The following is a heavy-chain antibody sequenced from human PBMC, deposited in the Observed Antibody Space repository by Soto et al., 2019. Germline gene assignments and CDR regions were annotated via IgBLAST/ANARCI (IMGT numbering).Heavy chain of an antibody. D-gene: IGHD3-22*01. Sequence: EVQLVESGGGLIQPGGSLRLSCVGSGFTVSSNYMSWVRQAPGKGLEWVSVIYSGGKTYYADSVKGRFTISRDSSKDTVYLQMKRLRAGDTAVYYCARGGDYYDTSGNYYPFYFDFWGQGVLVSVSS. V-gene: IGHV3-53*01. CDR2: IYSGGKT. CDR3: ARGGDYYDTSGNYYPFYFDF. CDR1: GFTVSSNY. J-gene: IGHJ4*02.